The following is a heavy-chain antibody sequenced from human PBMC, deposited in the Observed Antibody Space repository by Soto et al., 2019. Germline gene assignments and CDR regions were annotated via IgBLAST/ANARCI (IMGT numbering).Heavy chain of an antibody. D-gene: IGHD5-18*01. CDR2: FDHEDGEK. CDR3: ATAGVVVDIATVTYYGLDV. J-gene: IGHJ6*02. V-gene: IGHV1-24*01. CDR1: GDTRSELS. Sequence: SVKVSGKGSGDTRSELSMHWVRQAPGKGREWMGGFDHEDGEKIYAQKLQGRVTMTEDTSTDTVYMELSRRRAEDTAVYYCATAGVVVDIATVTYYGLDVWG.